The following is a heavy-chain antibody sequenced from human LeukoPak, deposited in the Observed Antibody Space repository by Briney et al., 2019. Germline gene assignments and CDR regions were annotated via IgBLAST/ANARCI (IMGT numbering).Heavy chain of an antibody. V-gene: IGHV3-23*01. Sequence: GGSLRLSCAASGFTFISYSMNWVRQAPGKGLEWVSAISGSGGSTYYADSVKGRFTISRDNSKNTLYLQMNSLRAEDTAVYYCAKDLVAAPGTFDYWGQGTLVTVSS. CDR3: AKDLVAAPGTFDY. CDR1: GFTFISYS. CDR2: ISGSGGST. J-gene: IGHJ4*02. D-gene: IGHD6-13*01.